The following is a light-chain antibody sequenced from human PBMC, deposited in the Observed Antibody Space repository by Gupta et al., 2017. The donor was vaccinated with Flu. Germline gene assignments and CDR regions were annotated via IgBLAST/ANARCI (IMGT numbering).Light chain of an antibody. CDR2: VAS. V-gene: IGKV1-39*01. CDR3: QQTCSPYT. J-gene: IGKJ2*01. Sequence: VGDRVTITCRASQNINSYLNWYQHKPGKAPKLLIYVASTLQSGVPSRFSGSGSGTDFTLTISSLQPEDFATYYCQQTCSPYTFGQGTKLEIK. CDR1: QNINSY.